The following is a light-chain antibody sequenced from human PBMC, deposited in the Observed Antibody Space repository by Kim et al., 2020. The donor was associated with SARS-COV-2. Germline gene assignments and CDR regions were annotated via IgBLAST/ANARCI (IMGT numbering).Light chain of an antibody. CDR2: KAY. V-gene: IGKV1-5*03. Sequence: ASVEDRVTISRGASQSVRGWWAWYQNKAGKAPKRLGYKAYTLDSGVPQRFSGSGSGKQFTLTLSRLQPDDFAPYYCHHYSGSVATFGQGTPVDIK. CDR1: QSVRGW. J-gene: IGKJ1*01. CDR3: HHYSGSVAT.